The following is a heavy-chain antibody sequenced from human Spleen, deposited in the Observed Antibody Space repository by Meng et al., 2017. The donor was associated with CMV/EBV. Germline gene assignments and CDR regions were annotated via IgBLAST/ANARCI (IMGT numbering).Heavy chain of an antibody. CDR3: ARDHHYGSGSYCDS. CDR1: GDTFTGYF. J-gene: IGHJ5*01. V-gene: IGHV1-2*02. CDR2: INPHNGNT. Sequence: GSVKVSCKASGDTFTGYFIHWVRLAPGHGFEWVGWINPHNGNTIYAQKFQDRVTMTKDTSKRTVYMELRSLTHDDTALYYCARDHHYGSGSYCDSWGQRTQVTVSS. D-gene: IGHD3-10*01.